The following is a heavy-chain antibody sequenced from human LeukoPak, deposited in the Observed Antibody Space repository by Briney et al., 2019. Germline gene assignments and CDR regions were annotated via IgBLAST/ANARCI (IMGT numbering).Heavy chain of an antibody. J-gene: IGHJ6*03. D-gene: IGHD1-26*01. CDR2: ISGSGGST. V-gene: IGHV3-23*01. CDR1: GFTFSSYA. CDR3: AKDGSAKRELLNYYMDV. Sequence: GGSLRLSCAASGFTFSSYAVSWVRQAPGKGLEWVSAISGSGGSTYYADSVKGRFTISRDNSKNTLYLQMNSLRAEDTAVYYCAKDGSAKRELLNYYMDVWGKGTTVTVSS.